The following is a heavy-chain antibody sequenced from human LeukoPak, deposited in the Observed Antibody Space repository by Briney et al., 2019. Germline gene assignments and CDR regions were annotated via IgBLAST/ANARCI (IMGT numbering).Heavy chain of an antibody. D-gene: IGHD3-22*01. Sequence: ASVKVSCKASGYTFTSYYMHWVRQAPGQGLEWMGIINPSGGSTSYAQKFQGRVTMTRDTSTSTAYMELSSLRSEDTAVYYCAISAISDSSGYNWFDPWSQGTLVTVSS. CDR3: AISAISDSSGYNWFDP. CDR1: GYTFTSYY. J-gene: IGHJ5*02. V-gene: IGHV1-46*01. CDR2: INPSGGST.